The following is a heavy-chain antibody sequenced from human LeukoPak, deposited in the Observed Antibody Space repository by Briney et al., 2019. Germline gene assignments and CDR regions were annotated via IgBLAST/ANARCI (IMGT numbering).Heavy chain of an antibody. V-gene: IGHV1-69*05. CDR1: GGTLSSYT. J-gene: IGHJ5*02. CDR2: IIPIFGTA. Sequence: GASVKVSCKASGGTLSSYTITWVRQAPGQGLEWMGGIIPIFGTANYAQKFQGRVTVTTDESTSTAYMELSSLRSEDTAVYYCALNTLGGLSTVRPWGQGTLVTVSS. CDR3: ALNTLGGLSTVRP. D-gene: IGHD3-10*01.